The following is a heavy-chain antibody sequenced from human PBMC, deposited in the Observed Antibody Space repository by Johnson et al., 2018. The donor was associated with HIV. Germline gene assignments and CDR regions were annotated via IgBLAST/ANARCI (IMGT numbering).Heavy chain of an antibody. J-gene: IGHJ3*02. CDR3: ARGGQLVAFDI. CDR2: ISYDGSNK. D-gene: IGHD6-6*01. Sequence: QVLLVESGGGVVRPGRSLRLSCAASGFTFSSYAMHWVRQAPGKGLEWVAVISYDGSNKYYADSVKGRFTISRDNSKNTLYLQMNSLRAEDTAVYYCARGGQLVAFDIWGQGTMVTVSS. V-gene: IGHV3-30*04. CDR1: GFTFSSYA.